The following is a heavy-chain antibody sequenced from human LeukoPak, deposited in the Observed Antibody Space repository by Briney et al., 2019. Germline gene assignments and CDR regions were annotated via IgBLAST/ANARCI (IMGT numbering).Heavy chain of an antibody. J-gene: IGHJ4*02. Sequence: PGSSVKVSCKASGGTFSSYAISWVRQAPGQGLEWMGRIIPIFGTANYAQKFQGRVTITTGESTSTAYMELSSLRSEDTAVYYCAREGYSSGCFDYWGQGTLVTVSS. CDR3: AREGYSSGCFDY. V-gene: IGHV1-69*05. D-gene: IGHD6-19*01. CDR1: GGTFSSYA. CDR2: IIPIFGTA.